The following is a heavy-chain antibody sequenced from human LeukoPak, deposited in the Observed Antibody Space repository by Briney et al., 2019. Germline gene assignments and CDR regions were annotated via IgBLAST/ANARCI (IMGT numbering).Heavy chain of an antibody. J-gene: IGHJ3*02. V-gene: IGHV4-61*02. CDR2: IYTSGST. CDR1: GGSISSGSYY. CDR3: AREGPWASDAFDI. Sequence: SETLSLTCTVSGGSISSGSYYWSWNRQPAGKGLEWIGRIYTSGSTNYNPSLKSRVTISVDTSKNQFSLKLSSVTAADTAVYYCAREGPWASDAFDIWGQGTMVTVSS.